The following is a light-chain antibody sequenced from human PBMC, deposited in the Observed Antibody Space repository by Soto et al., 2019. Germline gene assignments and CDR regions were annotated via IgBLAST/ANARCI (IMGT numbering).Light chain of an antibody. Sequence: EIVLTHSRGTLSLSPGERATLSCRASQSVYSTYLTWYQQKPGQAPRLLIYGASGRATGVPDRFSGSGSGTYFTLTISRLEPEDLSAYFCQYYDSRRTFGPGTKV. V-gene: IGKV3-20*01. CDR1: QSVYSTY. CDR2: GAS. CDR3: QYYDSRRT. J-gene: IGKJ1*01.